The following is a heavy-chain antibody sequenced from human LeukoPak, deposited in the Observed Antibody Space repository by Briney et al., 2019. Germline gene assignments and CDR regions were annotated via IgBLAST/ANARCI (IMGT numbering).Heavy chain of an antibody. CDR3: ARHAMVAAPIDY. CDR1: GGSICSSGYY. D-gene: IGHD2-15*01. Sequence: SETLSLTCIVSGGSICSSGYYWGWIRQPPGKGLEWIGSMYHSGNTYYNPSLKSRVIISVDTSKNQFSLKLSSVTAADTAVYYCARHAMVAAPIDYWGQGTLVTVSS. CDR2: MYHSGNT. V-gene: IGHV4-39*01. J-gene: IGHJ4*02.